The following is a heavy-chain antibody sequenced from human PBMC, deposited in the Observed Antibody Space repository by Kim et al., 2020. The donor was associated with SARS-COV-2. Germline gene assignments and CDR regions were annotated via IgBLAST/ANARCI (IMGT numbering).Heavy chain of an antibody. J-gene: IGHJ4*02. CDR3: AGVGGVWFGELWDFDY. CDR1: GYSFTSYW. Sequence: GESLKISCKGSGYSFTSYWIGWVRQMPGKGLEWMGIIYPGDSDTRYSPSFQGQATISADKSISTAYLQGGSLKASDTAMYYCAGVGGVWFGELWDFDYWGQGTLVTVSS. V-gene: IGHV5-51*01. CDR2: IYPGDSDT. D-gene: IGHD3-10*01.